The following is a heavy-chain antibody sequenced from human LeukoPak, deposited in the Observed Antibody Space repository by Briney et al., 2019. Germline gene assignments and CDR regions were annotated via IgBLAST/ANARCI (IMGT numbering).Heavy chain of an antibody. CDR1: GFTFSSYG. V-gene: IGHV3-30*18. J-gene: IGHJ4*02. Sequence: GGSLRLPCAASGFTFSSYGMHWVRQAPGKGLEWLAVISYDGSNKYYADSVKGRFTISRDNSKNAVDLQLNSLRDEDTAVYYCAKDWGQRGVGASLGHWGQGTLVIVSS. D-gene: IGHD1-26*01. CDR2: ISYDGSNK. CDR3: AKDWGQRGVGASLGH.